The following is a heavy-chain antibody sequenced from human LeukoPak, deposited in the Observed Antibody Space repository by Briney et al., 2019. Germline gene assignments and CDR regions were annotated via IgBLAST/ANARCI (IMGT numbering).Heavy chain of an antibody. V-gene: IGHV1-8*01. Sequence: ASVKVSCKASGYTFTSYDINWVRQATGQGLEWMGWMNPNSGNTGYAQKFQGRVTMTRNTSISTAYMELSSLRSEDTAVYYCARGCSGSYLFGISGYYYYYMDVWGKGTTVTISS. CDR3: ARGCSGSYLFGISGYYYYYMDV. D-gene: IGHD3-10*02. CDR2: MNPNSGNT. CDR1: GYTFTSYD. J-gene: IGHJ6*03.